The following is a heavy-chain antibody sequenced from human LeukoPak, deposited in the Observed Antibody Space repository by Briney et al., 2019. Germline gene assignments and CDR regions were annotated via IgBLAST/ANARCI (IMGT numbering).Heavy chain of an antibody. D-gene: IGHD3-10*01. CDR2: IYYSWST. J-gene: IGHJ4*02. CDR1: GGSISSYY. CDR3: ASNYYGSGSLDY. Sequence: SETLSLTCTVSGGSISSYYWSWIRQPPGKGLGRIGYIYYSWSTNYNPSLNSRVTISVDTSKNQFSLKLSSVTAADTAVYYCASNYYGSGSLDYWGQGNLVTVSS. V-gene: IGHV4-59*08.